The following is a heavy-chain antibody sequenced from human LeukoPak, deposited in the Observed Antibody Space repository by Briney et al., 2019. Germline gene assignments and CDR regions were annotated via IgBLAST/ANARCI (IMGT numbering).Heavy chain of an antibody. V-gene: IGHV4-61*02. J-gene: IGHJ5*02. CDR2: IYTSGST. CDR3: ARRIAPAPMSWFDP. CDR1: GGSISSGSYY. D-gene: IGHD2-2*01. Sequence: SETLSLTCTVSGGSISSGSYYWSWIRQPAGKGLEWIGRIYTSGSTNYNPSLKSRVTISVDTSKNQFSLKLSSVTAADTAVYYCARRIAPAPMSWFDPWGQGTLVTVSS.